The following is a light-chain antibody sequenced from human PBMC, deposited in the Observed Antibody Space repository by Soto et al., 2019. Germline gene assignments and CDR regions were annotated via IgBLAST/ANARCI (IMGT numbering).Light chain of an antibody. CDR1: SSDVGGYNY. Sequence: QPALTQPASESGVPGHSSTISCTGTSSDVGGYNYVSWYQHHPGKAPKLIIYDVTNRPSGVSNPFSGSKSGNTASLTISGLQPEDEADYYCSSYTTSNTRQIVFGTGTKVTV. V-gene: IGLV2-14*03. CDR2: DVT. CDR3: SSYTTSNTRQIV. J-gene: IGLJ1*01.